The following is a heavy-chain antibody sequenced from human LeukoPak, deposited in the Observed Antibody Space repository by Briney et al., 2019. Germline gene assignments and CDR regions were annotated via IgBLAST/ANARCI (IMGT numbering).Heavy chain of an antibody. V-gene: IGHV3-48*01. D-gene: IGHD3-10*01. CDR2: ISGSSSAI. CDR3: ARESGVYYFDS. J-gene: IGHJ4*02. CDR1: GFTFSTYS. Sequence: GGSLRLSCAASGFTFSTYSMNWVRQAQGNGLEWVSYISGSSSAIYYADSVKGRFTISRDNAKNSLYLQMNSLRAEDTAVYYCARESGVYYFDSWGQGTLVTVSS.